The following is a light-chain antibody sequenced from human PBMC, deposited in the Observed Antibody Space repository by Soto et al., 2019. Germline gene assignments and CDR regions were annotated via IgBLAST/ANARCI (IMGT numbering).Light chain of an antibody. Sequence: QSVLTQPASVSGSPGQSITISCTGTSSDVGGYNYVSWYQQHPGKAPKLMVYDVSNRPSGVSNRFSGSKSGNTASLTISGLQAEDEADYYCSSCTTSSTLFGTGTKLTVL. CDR2: DVS. J-gene: IGLJ1*01. V-gene: IGLV2-14*01. CDR3: SSCTTSSTL. CDR1: SSDVGGYNY.